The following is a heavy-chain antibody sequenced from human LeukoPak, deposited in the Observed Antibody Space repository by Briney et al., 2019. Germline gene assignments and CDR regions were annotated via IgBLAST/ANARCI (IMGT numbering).Heavy chain of an antibody. J-gene: IGHJ4*02. D-gene: IGHD1-26*01. CDR2: IYYSGST. Sequence: SETLSLTCTVSGGSISSYYWSWIRQPPGKGLEWIGYIYYSGSTNYNPSLKSRVAISVDKSKNQFSLKLSSVTAADTAVYYCANANSGSYSIDYWGQGTLVTVSS. CDR3: ANANSGSYSIDY. CDR1: GGSISSYY. V-gene: IGHV4-59*12.